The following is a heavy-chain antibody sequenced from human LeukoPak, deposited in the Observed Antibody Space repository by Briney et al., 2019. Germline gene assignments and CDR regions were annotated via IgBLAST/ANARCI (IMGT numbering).Heavy chain of an antibody. D-gene: IGHD4-17*01. CDR3: ARVGITVTWNQVPYYYGMDV. CDR2: IYYSGST. J-gene: IGHJ6*02. Sequence: PSETLSLTCTVSGGSISSYYWSWIRQPPGKGLEWIGYIYYSGSTNYNPSLKSRVTISVDTSKNQFSLKLSSVTAADTAVYYCARVGITVTWNQVPYYYGMDVWGQGTTVTVSS. CDR1: GGSISSYY. V-gene: IGHV4-59*01.